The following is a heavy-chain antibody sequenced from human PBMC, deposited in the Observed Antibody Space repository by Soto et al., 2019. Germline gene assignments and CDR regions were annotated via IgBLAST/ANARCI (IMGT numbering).Heavy chain of an antibody. CDR3: ARDPTVTTPYYYCMDV. CDR1: GFTFSSYA. D-gene: IGHD4-17*01. CDR2: ISYDGSNK. Sequence: QVQLVESGGGVVQPGRSLRLSCAASGFTFSSYAMHWVRQAPGKGLEWVAVISYDGSNKYYADSVKGRFTISRDNSKNTLYLQMNSLRAEDTAVYYCARDPTVTTPYYYCMDVWGQGTTVTVSS. V-gene: IGHV3-30-3*01. J-gene: IGHJ6*02.